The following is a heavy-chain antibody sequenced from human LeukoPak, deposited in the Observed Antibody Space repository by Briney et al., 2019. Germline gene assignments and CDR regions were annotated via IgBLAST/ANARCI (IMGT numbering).Heavy chain of an antibody. CDR3: ATGYSRWYYFDY. CDR2: IIPIFGTA. CDR1: GGTFSSYA. V-gene: IGHV1-69*05. J-gene: IGHJ4*02. D-gene: IGHD6-13*01. Sequence: SVKVSCKASGGTFSSYAISWVRQAPGQGLEWMGRIIPIFGTANYAQKFQGRVTITTDESTSTAYMELSRLRSDDTAVYYCATGYSRWYYFDYWGQGTLVTVSS.